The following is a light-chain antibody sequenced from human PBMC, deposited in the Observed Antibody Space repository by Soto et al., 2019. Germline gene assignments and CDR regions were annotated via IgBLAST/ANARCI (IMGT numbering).Light chain of an antibody. Sequence: QSALTQPASVSGSPGQSITISCTGTSSDVGGYNYVSWYQHHPGKAPRLIIYDVSNRPSWVSNRFSGSKSGNTASLTISGLQAEDEADYYCSSYTSSSTVVFGGGTKLTVL. CDR1: SSDVGGYNY. CDR3: SSYTSSSTVV. V-gene: IGLV2-14*03. J-gene: IGLJ2*01. CDR2: DVS.